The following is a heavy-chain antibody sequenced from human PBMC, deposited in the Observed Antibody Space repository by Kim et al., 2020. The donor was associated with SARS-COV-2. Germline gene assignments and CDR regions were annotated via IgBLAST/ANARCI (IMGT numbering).Heavy chain of an antibody. D-gene: IGHD3-22*01. J-gene: IGHJ3*02. V-gene: IGHV1-46*01. CDR3: AREGLMVIYDAFDI. Sequence: AQKFRGRVTMTRDTSTSTVYMELSSLRSEDTAVYYCAREGLMVIYDAFDIWGQGTMVTVSS.